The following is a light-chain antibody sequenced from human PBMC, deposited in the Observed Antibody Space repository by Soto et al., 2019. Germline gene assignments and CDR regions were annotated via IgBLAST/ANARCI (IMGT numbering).Light chain of an antibody. CDR3: QQYNSYSSWT. J-gene: IGKJ1*01. Sequence: DIQMTQXPXTLSASVGDRVTITCRASQSISSWLAWYQQKPGKAPKLLIYDASSLESGVPSRFSGXXXXXXXXXXISSLQPDDFATHYCQQYNSYSSWTFGQGTKVEIK. V-gene: IGKV1-5*01. CDR2: DAS. CDR1: QSISSW.